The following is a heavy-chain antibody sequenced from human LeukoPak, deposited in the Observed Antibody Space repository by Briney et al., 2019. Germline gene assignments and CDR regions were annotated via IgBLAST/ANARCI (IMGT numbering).Heavy chain of an antibody. V-gene: IGHV4-30-2*01. CDR1: GGSISSGGYY. J-gene: IGHJ4*02. Sequence: PSETLSLTCTVSGGSISSGGYYWSWIRQPPGKGLEWIGYIYHSGSTYYNPSLKSRVTISVDTSKNHFSLKLTSVTAVDTATYYCARETSLAGFASGLGFIYWGQGILVTVSS. CDR3: ARETSLAGFASGLGFIY. D-gene: IGHD6-19*01. CDR2: IYHSGST.